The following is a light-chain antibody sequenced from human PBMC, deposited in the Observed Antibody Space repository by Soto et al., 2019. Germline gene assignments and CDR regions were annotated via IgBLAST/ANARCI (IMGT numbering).Light chain of an antibody. CDR1: SSDVGSYNL. Sequence: QSALTQPASVSGSPGQSITISCTGTSSDVGSYNLVSWYQQVPGTAPKLLIYEVIKRPSGISPRFSGSKAGNTASLTISGLQADDEADYFCSTYTSASTSFGGGTKVTVL. J-gene: IGLJ2*01. CDR3: STYTSASTS. CDR2: EVI. V-gene: IGLV2-14*02.